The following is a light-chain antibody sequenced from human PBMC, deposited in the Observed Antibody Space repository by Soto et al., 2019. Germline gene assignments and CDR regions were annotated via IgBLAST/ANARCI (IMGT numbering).Light chain of an antibody. CDR2: EVT. CDR1: NSDVGTYNS. Sequence: QSALTQPRSVSGSPGQSVTISCTGTNSDVGTYNSVSWYQQHPRKAPKLMIYEVTNRPSGISSRFSGSKSGNTASLTISGLQAEDEGDYYCSSYARGNTYVFGSGTKLTVL. J-gene: IGLJ1*01. CDR3: SSYARGNTYV. V-gene: IGLV2-11*01.